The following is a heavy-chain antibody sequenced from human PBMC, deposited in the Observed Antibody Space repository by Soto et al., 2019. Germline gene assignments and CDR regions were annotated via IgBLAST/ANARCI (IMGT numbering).Heavy chain of an antibody. CDR2: IGDSGGSP. D-gene: IGHD2-8*02. V-gene: IGHV3-23*01. CDR1: GFTFSSYA. CDR3: SRYALGLSPWWYNWFDR. J-gene: IGHJ5*02. Sequence: VQLLESGGGLVQPGGSLRLSCAASGFTFSSYAMNWVRQTPGEGLEWVSGIGDSGGSPYYADSVKGRFTSSRDNSKNTRYLQLDSMRAEDAGEYYCSRYALGLSPWWYNWFDRWGQGTLVSVSS.